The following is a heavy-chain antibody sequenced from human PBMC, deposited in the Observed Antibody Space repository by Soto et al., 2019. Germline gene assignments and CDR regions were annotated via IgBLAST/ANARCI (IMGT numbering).Heavy chain of an antibody. V-gene: IGHV3-11*05. CDR3: ARDRGAVTGQYFDY. J-gene: IGHJ4*02. CDR2: ISSSGTSA. D-gene: IGHD6-19*01. CDR1: GFTFSAVY. Sequence: QVQLEESGGGLVKPGGSLRLSCAASGFTFSAVYMSWIRQAPNKGLEYISYISSSGTSANYADSVKGRFTISRDNAKNSLELKMNSLRAEDTAVYYCARDRGAVTGQYFDYWGQGALVTVSS.